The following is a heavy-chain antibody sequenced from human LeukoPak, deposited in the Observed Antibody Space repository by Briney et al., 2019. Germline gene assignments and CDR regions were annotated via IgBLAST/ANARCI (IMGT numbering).Heavy chain of an antibody. V-gene: IGHV7-4-1*02. D-gene: IGHD6-13*01. CDR1: GYSFTGYA. CDR2: INTNTGNP. CDR3: ARALSIAAAAGGH. J-gene: IGHJ4*02. Sequence: GASVKVSCKASGYSFTGYAMNWVRQAPGQGLEWMGWINTNTGNPTYAQGFTGRFVFSLDTSVTTAYLQISSLKTEDTAVYYCARALSIAAAAGGHWGQGTLVTVSS.